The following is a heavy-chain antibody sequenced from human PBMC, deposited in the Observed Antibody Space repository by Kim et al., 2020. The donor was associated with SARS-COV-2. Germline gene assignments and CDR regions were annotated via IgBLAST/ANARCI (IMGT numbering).Heavy chain of an antibody. CDR1: GFTFSSYA. CDR3: ARDYGSGVYYYYAMDV. V-gene: IGHV3-30*04. CDR2: ISYDGSNK. D-gene: IGHD3-10*01. J-gene: IGHJ6*02. Sequence: GSLRLSCAASGFTFSSYAMHWVRQAPGKGLEWVAVISYDGSNKYYADSVKGRFTISRDNSKNTLYLQMNSLRVEDTAVYYCARDYGSGVYYYYAMDVWGQGTTVTVSS.